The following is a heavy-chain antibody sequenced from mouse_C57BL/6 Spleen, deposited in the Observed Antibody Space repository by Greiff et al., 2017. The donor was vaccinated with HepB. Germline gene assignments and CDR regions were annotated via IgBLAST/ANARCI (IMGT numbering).Heavy chain of an antibody. CDR3: ATDYYGSSYRWYFDV. Sequence: QVQLQQPGAELVKPGASVKLSCKASGYTFTSYWMHWVKQRPGRGLEWIGRIDPNSGGTKYNEKFKSKATLTVDKPSSTAYMQLSSLTSEDSAVYYCATDYYGSSYRWYFDVWGTGTTVTVSS. D-gene: IGHD1-1*01. CDR1: GYTFTSYW. J-gene: IGHJ1*03. CDR2: IDPNSGGT. V-gene: IGHV1-72*01.